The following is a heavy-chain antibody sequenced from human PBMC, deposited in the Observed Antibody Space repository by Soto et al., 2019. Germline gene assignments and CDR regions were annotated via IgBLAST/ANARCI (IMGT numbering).Heavy chain of an antibody. D-gene: IGHD3-22*01. CDR3: ARMNYYDTSGYPFDY. CDR1: GGSISSSSYH. Sequence: ETLSLTCTVSGGSISSSSYHWGWIRQPPGKGLEWIGYIYFRGTTNYNPSLKSRVTMSADTSKNQFSLKLNSVTAADTAVYYCARMNYYDTSGYPFDYWGQGMMVTAPQ. J-gene: IGHJ4*02. CDR2: IYFRGTT. V-gene: IGHV4-61*05.